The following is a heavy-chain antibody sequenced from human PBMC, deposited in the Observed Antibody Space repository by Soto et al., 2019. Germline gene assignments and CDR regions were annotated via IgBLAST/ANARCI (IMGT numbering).Heavy chain of an antibody. CDR3: ARGCNYSSRDTCYSGSYNWFDP. Sequence: QVQLVQSGAEVKKPGASVKVSCKASGYTFTSYYMHWVRQAPGQGLEWMGIINPTGGTTSHAQNFQGIVTMTRDTSTSTVYMELSSLRSEDTAVYYCARGCNYSSRDTCYSGSYNWFDPWGQGTLVIVSS. J-gene: IGHJ5*02. CDR1: GYTFTSYY. V-gene: IGHV1-46*01. CDR2: INPTGGTT. D-gene: IGHD2-15*01.